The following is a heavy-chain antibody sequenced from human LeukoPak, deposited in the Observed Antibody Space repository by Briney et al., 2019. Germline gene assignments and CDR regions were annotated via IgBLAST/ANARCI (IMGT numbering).Heavy chain of an antibody. CDR2: ISGSGGST. D-gene: IGHD5-12*01. V-gene: IGHV3-23*01. J-gene: IGHJ3*02. CDR3: AKDTVYGYDPTYSGAFDI. Sequence: PGGSLRLSCAASGFTFSSYAMSWVRQAPGKGLEWVSAISGSGGSTYYADSVKGRFTISRDNSKNTLYLQMNSLRAEDTAVYYCAKDTVYGYDPTYSGAFDIWGQGTMVTVSS. CDR1: GFTFSSYA.